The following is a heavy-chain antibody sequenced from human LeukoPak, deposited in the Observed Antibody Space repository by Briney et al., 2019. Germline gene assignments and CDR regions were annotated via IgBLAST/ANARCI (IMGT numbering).Heavy chain of an antibody. CDR1: GFTFRKHW. D-gene: IGHD7-27*01. CDR3: ARDDTGGWNDY. CDR2: IKEDGSEK. J-gene: IGHJ4*02. Sequence: GGSLRLSCAATGFTFRKHWMSWVRQALGKGLECVAKIKEDGSEKHYVDSVKGRFTISRDNAKNSLYLQMDNLRAEDTAVYYCARDDTGGWNDYWGQGTLVTVSS. V-gene: IGHV3-7*01.